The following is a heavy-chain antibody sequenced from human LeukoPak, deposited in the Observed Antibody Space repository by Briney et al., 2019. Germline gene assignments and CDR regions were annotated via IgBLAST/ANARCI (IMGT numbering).Heavy chain of an antibody. V-gene: IGHV4-4*02. Sequence: SETLSLTCAVSGGSISSSNWWSWVRQPPGKGLEWIGEIYHSGSTNYNPSLKSRVTISVDKSKNHFSMKLSSVTAADTVVYYCARDRGYDYVWGSYHTPAPLDAFDIWGQGTMVTVSS. D-gene: IGHD3-16*02. CDR1: GGSISSSNW. CDR2: IYHSGST. J-gene: IGHJ3*02. CDR3: ARDRGYDYVWGSYHTPAPLDAFDI.